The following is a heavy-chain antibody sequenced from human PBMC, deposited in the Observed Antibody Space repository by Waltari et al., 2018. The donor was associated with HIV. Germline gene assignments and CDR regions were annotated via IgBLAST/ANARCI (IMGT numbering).Heavy chain of an antibody. Sequence: DVHLAESGGFVVQPGGSLRLSCTASGFNFGDYALPWVRQAPGKGLEWVSLISWNGVSSDYAGAVKGRFTIARDNSKKSLYLEMTSLRLEDTALYYCAKDLNRLTVAGAAVDYWGQGTLVNVSS. CDR3: AKDLNRLTVAGAAVDY. J-gene: IGHJ4*02. CDR2: ISWNGVSS. D-gene: IGHD4-17*01. CDR1: GFNFGDYA. V-gene: IGHV3-43D*03.